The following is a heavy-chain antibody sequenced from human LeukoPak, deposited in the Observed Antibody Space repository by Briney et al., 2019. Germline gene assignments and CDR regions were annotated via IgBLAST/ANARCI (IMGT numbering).Heavy chain of an antibody. CDR2: ISSSSRTV. CDR1: GFTFSTYS. J-gene: IGHJ4*02. V-gene: IGHV3-48*02. CDR3: ARVRPGWYVDY. Sequence: PGGSLRLSCVASGFTFSTYSMNCVRQAPGKGLEWVSYISSSSRTVHYADSVKGRFTISRDNAKDSMYLQMNGLTDEDTAVYYCARVRPGWYVDYWGQGTLVTVSS. D-gene: IGHD6-19*01.